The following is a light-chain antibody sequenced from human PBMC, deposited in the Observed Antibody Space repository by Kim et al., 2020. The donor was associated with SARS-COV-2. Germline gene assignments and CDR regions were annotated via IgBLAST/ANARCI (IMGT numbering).Light chain of an antibody. J-gene: IGKJ1*01. Sequence: ASQGERVTLSCRASQGIGSDLAWYRQKPGQAPRLLIFGASTRATVVPARFSGSGSGTEFTLTISTLQSEDFAVYYCQQYHNWPPAFGQGTKVDIK. CDR3: QQYHNWPPA. CDR2: GAS. CDR1: QGIGSD. V-gene: IGKV3-15*01.